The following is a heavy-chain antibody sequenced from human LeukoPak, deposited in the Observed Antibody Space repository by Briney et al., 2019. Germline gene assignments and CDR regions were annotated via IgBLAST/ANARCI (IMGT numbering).Heavy chain of an antibody. V-gene: IGHV3-30*04. D-gene: IGHD6-13*01. Sequence: GGSLRLSCAASGFTFSSYAMHWVRQAPGKGLEWVAVISYDGSNKYYADSVKGRFTISRDNSKNTLYLQMNSLRAEDTAVYYCARAAYSSSWFTSYYYYGMDVWGQGTTVTVSS. CDR3: ARAAYSSSWFTSYYYYGMDV. CDR2: ISYDGSNK. CDR1: GFTFSSYA. J-gene: IGHJ6*02.